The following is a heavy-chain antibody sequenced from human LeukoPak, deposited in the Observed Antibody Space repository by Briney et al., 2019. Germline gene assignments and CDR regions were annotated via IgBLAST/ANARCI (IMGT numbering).Heavy chain of an antibody. V-gene: IGHV3-49*04. CDR3: TRAVSHYYDSSGSNY. D-gene: IGHD3-22*01. CDR1: GFTFDDYA. J-gene: IGHJ4*02. Sequence: GGSLRLSCTASGFTFDDYAMRWVRPAPGKGLEGVGFIRSKAYGGTTEYAASVKGRFTISRDDSKSIAYLQMNSLKTEDTAVYYCTRAVSHYYDSSGSNYWGQGTLVTVSS. CDR2: IRSKAYGGTT.